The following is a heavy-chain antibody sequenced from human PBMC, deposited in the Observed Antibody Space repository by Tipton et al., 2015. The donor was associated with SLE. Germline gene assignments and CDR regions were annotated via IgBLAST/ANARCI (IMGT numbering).Heavy chain of an antibody. Sequence: GLVKPSETLSLTCTVSGDSIRSGSYSWIWIRQPAGKELEWIGRIYTSGSTNYNPSLKSRVTISVDTSKNQFSLKLSSVTAADTAVYYCARGGHKANFYYMDVWGKGTTVTVSS. D-gene: IGHD5-12*01. V-gene: IGHV4-61*02. CDR3: ARGGHKANFYYMDV. CDR2: IYTSGST. J-gene: IGHJ6*03. CDR1: GDSIRSGSYS.